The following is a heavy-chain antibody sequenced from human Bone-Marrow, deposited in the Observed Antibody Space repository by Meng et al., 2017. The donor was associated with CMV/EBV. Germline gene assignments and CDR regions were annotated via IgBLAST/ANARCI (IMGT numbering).Heavy chain of an antibody. V-gene: IGHV4-38-2*02. CDR3: ARVSGSYFDY. CDR1: GYSISSGYY. Sequence: SETLLTCTVSGYSISSGYYWGWIRQPPGKGLEWIGSIYHSGSTYYNPSLKSRVTISVDTSKNQFSLKLSSVTAADTAVYYCARVSGSYFDYWGQGTLVTVSS. CDR2: IYHSGST. J-gene: IGHJ4*02. D-gene: IGHD1-26*01.